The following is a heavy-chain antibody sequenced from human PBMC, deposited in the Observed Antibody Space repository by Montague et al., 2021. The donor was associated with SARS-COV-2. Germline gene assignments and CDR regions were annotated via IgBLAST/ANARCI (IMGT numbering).Heavy chain of an antibody. CDR3: ARDAFSCSSCWFCYYDGIDV. CDR1: GLTFSNYA. J-gene: IGHJ6*02. V-gene: IGHV3-30*04. Sequence: SLRLSCAASGLTFSNYAIHWVRQAPGKGLEWVAVISYDGSNKYYXYSXEGRFTISRDNSENTLYLQMNSLRAEDTAVYYCARDAFSCSSCWFCYYDGIDVWGQGTLVTVSS. CDR2: ISYDGSNK. D-gene: IGHD6-19*01.